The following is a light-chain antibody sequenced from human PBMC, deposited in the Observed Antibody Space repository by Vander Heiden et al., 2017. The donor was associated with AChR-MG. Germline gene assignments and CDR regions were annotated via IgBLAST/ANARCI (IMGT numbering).Light chain of an antibody. Sequence: NQMTQSASTLSASVGVKVTITCRASQTIRNWFAWYQQKRGKAPTLLIYKASHLDSGVPSRCRSGGSGALFTLTSSLLHPDVVATYYCQHDNCFSDTFGQGTKLEIK. CDR3: QHDNCFSDT. CDR1: QTIRNW. V-gene: IGKV1-5*03. CDR2: KAS. J-gene: IGKJ2*01.